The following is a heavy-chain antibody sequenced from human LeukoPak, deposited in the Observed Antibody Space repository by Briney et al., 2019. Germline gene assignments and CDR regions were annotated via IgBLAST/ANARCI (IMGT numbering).Heavy chain of an antibody. D-gene: IGHD3-3*01. CDR3: ARGQYYDFWSGYYTPYYFDY. J-gene: IGHJ4*02. V-gene: IGHV4-61*01. CDR2: IYYSGST. Sequence: SETLSLTCTVSGGSVSSGSYYWSWIRQPPGKGLEWIGYIYYSGSTNYNHSLKSRVTISVDTSKNQFSLKLSSVTAADTAVYYCARGQYYDFWSGYYTPYYFDYWGQGTLVTVSS. CDR1: GGSVSSGSYY.